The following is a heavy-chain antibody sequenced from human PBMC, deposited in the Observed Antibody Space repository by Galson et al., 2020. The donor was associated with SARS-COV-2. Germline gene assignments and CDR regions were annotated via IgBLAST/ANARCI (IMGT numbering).Heavy chain of an antibody. Sequence: GESLKISCAASGFTFSSYAMHWVRQAPGKGLEWVAVISYDGSNKYYADSVKGRFTISRDNSKNTLYLQMNSLRAEDTAVYYCATPRGYYYDSSGPLDYWGQGTLVTVSS. CDR1: GFTFSSYA. J-gene: IGHJ4*02. CDR2: ISYDGSNK. CDR3: ATPRGYYYDSSGPLDY. D-gene: IGHD3-22*01. V-gene: IGHV3-30-3*01.